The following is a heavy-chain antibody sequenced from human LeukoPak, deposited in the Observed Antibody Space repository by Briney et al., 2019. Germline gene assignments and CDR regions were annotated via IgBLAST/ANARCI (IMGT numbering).Heavy chain of an antibody. J-gene: IGHJ6*03. CDR1: GYTFTGYY. D-gene: IGHD2-21*02. Sequence: ASVKVSCKASGYTFTGYYMHWVRQAPGQELEWMGWINPNSGGTNYAQKFQGRVTMTRDTSISTAYMELSRLRSDDTAVCYCARELQRYYYYMDVWGKGTTVTVSS. CDR3: ARELQRYYYYMDV. V-gene: IGHV1-2*02. CDR2: INPNSGGT.